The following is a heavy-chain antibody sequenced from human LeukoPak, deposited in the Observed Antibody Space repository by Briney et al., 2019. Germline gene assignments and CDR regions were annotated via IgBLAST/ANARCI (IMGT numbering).Heavy chain of an antibody. Sequence: SETLSLTCTVSGGSISSYYWSWIRQPPGKGLEWIGYIYYSGSTNYNPSLKGRVTISVDTSKNQFSLKLSSVTAADTAVYYCARVYSSGWPDYFDYWGQGTLVTVSS. CDR1: GGSISSYY. J-gene: IGHJ4*02. CDR3: ARVYSSGWPDYFDY. D-gene: IGHD6-19*01. CDR2: IYYSGST. V-gene: IGHV4-59*01.